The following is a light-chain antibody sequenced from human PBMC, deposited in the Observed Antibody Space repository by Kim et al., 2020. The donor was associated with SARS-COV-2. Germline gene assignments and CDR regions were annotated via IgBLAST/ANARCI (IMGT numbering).Light chain of an antibody. J-gene: IGKJ4*01. CDR3: QQGSNWPLT. CDR2: DAS. CDR1: QSVNTY. Sequence: LSPGESATLSCRASQSVNTYFSWYQQKPGQAPRLLIYDASNRASGIPARFSGSGSGTDFTLTISSLEPEDSAVYYCQQGSNWPLTFGGGTKVDIK. V-gene: IGKV3-11*01.